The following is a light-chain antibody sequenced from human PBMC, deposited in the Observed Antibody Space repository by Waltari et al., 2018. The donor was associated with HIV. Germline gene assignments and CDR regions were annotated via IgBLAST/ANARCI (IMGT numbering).Light chain of an antibody. J-gene: IGLJ1*01. Sequence: QSVLTQPPSASGTPGQRVTIPCSGSSSNIGNNYAFWYQQLPGTAPKLLFYRNDQRPSGVPDRFSGSKSGTSASLAISGLRSEDEADYYCATWDDTLSGYVFGTGTKVTVL. CDR3: ATWDDTLSGYV. V-gene: IGLV1-47*01. CDR2: RND. CDR1: SSNIGNNY.